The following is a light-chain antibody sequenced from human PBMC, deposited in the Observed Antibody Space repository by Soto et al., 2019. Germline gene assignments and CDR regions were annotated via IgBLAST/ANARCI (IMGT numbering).Light chain of an antibody. J-gene: IGKJ2*01. Sequence: ELVMTQSPATLSVSPGERATLSCRASQSVSSNLAWSQQKPGKAPRLLLYGASTRATGIPARFSGSGSGTEFTLTISSLQSEDFSGYYCQQYNNWPPYTFGQGTKLEIK. CDR2: GAS. CDR3: QQYNNWPPYT. V-gene: IGKV3-15*01. CDR1: QSVSSN.